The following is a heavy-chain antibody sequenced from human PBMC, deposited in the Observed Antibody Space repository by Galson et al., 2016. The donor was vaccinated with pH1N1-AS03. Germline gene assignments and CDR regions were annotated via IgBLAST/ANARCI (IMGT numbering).Heavy chain of an antibody. CDR1: GFTFGDYA. CDR3: SRYGGYPDY. CDR2: IRSKSYGGTT. D-gene: IGHD5-18*01. Sequence: SLRLSCAASGFTFGDYAMSWFRQAPGKGLEWVGFIRSKSYGGTTEYAASVKGRFSISGDDSDSIVYLQMNGLKIKDTAVYYCSRYGGYPDYWGQGTLVTVSS. V-gene: IGHV3-49*03. J-gene: IGHJ4*02.